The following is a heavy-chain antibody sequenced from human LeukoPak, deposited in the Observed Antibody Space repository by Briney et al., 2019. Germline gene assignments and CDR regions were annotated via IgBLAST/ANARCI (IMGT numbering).Heavy chain of an antibody. CDR3: AKDTYSTSPYYFDY. CDR1: GFTFNNYA. V-gene: IGHV3-23*01. CDR2: ISSGGST. J-gene: IGHJ4*02. D-gene: IGHD1-26*01. Sequence: GGSLRLSCAAAGFTFNNYAMSWVRQAPGKGLKWVSGISSGGSTYYADSVRGRFTISRDNSKNTLYLQMNSLRAEDTAVYYCAKDTYSTSPYYFDYWGQGTLVTVSS.